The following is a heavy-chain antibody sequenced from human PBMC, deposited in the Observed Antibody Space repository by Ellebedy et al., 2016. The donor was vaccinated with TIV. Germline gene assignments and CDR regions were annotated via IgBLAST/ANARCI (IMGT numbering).Heavy chain of an antibody. J-gene: IGHJ4*02. CDR3: ARAPDYGGNSPDY. V-gene: IGHV4-34*01. D-gene: IGHD4-23*01. Sequence: SQTLSLTXAVYGASFSGYYWRWIRQPPGKGLEWIGEINHSGSTNYNPSLKSRVTISVDTSKNQFSLKLSSVTAADTAVYYCARAPDYGGNSPDYWGQGTLVTVSS. CDR1: GASFSGYY. CDR2: INHSGST.